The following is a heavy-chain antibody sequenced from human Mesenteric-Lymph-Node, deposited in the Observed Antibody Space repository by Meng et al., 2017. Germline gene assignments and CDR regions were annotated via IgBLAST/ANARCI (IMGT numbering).Heavy chain of an antibody. CDR3: ARRRGGSGRDC. CDR2: INHSGST. CDR1: GGSFSGYY. D-gene: IGHD3-10*01. Sequence: QVQLQQWGAGLLKPSETLSLTCAVYGGSFSGYYWSWTRQPPGKGLEWIGEINHSGSTNYNPSLQSRVTMFVDTSKNQFSLMLTSVTATDTAVYYCARRRGGSGRDCWGQGTLVTVSS. J-gene: IGHJ4*02. V-gene: IGHV4-34*01.